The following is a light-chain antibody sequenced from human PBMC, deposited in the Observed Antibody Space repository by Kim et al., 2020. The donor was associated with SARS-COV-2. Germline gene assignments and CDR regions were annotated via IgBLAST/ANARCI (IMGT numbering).Light chain of an antibody. Sequence: QAGLTQPPSVSKDLRQTATLTCTGNSNNVGNEGAAWLQQHQGHPPKLLSYRNNNRPSGISERLSTSRSGNTASLTITGLQPEDEVDYYCSAWDNSLSAWVFGGGTQLTVL. J-gene: IGLJ3*02. CDR1: SNNVGNEG. CDR3: SAWDNSLSAWV. CDR2: RNN. V-gene: IGLV10-54*01.